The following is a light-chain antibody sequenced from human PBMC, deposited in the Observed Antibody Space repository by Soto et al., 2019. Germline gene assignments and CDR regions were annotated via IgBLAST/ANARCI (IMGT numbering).Light chain of an antibody. V-gene: IGLV2-14*01. CDR2: DVS. CDR1: SSDVGGYNY. J-gene: IGLJ1*01. CDR3: SSYTSSSTLLV. Sequence: QSALTQPASVSGSPGQSITISCTGTSSDVGGYNYVSWYQQHPGKAPKLMIYDVSNRPSGVSNRFSGSKSGNTASLTSSGLQAEDEADYYCSSYTSSSTLLVFGTGTKVTVL.